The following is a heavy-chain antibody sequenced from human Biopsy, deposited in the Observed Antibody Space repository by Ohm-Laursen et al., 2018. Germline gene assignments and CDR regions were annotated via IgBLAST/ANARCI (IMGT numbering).Heavy chain of an antibody. Sequence: SDTLSLTCTVSGGPIDSYYWSWIRQPPGKALEWIGYIYFTGRTSYNPSLKSRFTMSVNTSKKQFSLRLSSVTAADTAVYYCASAGYNPDWNFDLWGRGTRVTVSS. D-gene: IGHD5-24*01. CDR3: ASAGYNPDWNFDL. CDR1: GGPIDSYY. V-gene: IGHV4-59*07. J-gene: IGHJ2*01. CDR2: IYFTGRT.